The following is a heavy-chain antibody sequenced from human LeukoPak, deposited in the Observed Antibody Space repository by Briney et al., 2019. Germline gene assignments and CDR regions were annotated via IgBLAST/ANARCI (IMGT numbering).Heavy chain of an antibody. Sequence: GASLRLSCAASGFTFSNYAMSWVRQAPGKGLEWVSAITGSGGNTYYADSVKGRFTISRDNSKNMVFLQMNSLRAEDTAVYYCARWGDYDVLTGYYVSDYWGQGTLVTVSS. V-gene: IGHV3-23*01. CDR3: ARWGDYDVLTGYYVSDY. CDR1: GFTFSNYA. D-gene: IGHD3-9*01. J-gene: IGHJ4*02. CDR2: ITGSGGNT.